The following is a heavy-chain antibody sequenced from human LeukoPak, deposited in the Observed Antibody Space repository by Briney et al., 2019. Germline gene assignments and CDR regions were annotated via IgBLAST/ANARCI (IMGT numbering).Heavy chain of an antibody. CDR2: ISPTGTSI. J-gene: IGHJ5*01. CDR1: GFIFTDFY. V-gene: IGHV3-11*01. Sequence: GGSLRLSCAASGFIFTDFYMTWIRQAPGKGLEWVSYISPTGTSIYYADSVRGRFTISRDNAKNSLYLQMNSLRAEDTAIYYCARDFWQQGDDSWGQGTLVTVSS. CDR3: ARDFWQQGDDS. D-gene: IGHD3-3*01.